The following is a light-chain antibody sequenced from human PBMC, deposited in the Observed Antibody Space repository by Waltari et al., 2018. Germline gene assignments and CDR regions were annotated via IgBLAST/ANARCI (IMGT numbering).Light chain of an antibody. CDR1: SSNIGAGSD. J-gene: IGLJ2*01. V-gene: IGLV1-40*01. Sequence: QSVLTQPPSVSGAPGLRVTISCTGSSSNIGAGSDVHWYQHLPGTAPKLLIYGTNNRPSGVPDRFSGSKSGTSASLAITGLQVDDEADYYCQSYDTSLSVVFGGGTKLTVL. CDR2: GTN. CDR3: QSYDTSLSVV.